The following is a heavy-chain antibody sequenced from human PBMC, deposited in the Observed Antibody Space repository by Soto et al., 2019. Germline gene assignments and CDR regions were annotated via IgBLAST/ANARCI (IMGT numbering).Heavy chain of an antibody. CDR1: GGSVSSGSYY. CDR3: ARAPYAVTIFGVGYYFDY. Sequence: TSETRSLTCIVSGGSVSSGSYYWRWIRQPPGKGLEWIGYIYYSGSTNYNPSLKSRVTISVDTSTTQFSLRLSSVTAADTAMYYCARAPYAVTIFGVGYYFDYWGQGTLVTVSS. D-gene: IGHD3-3*01. J-gene: IGHJ4*02. V-gene: IGHV4-61*01. CDR2: IYYSGST.